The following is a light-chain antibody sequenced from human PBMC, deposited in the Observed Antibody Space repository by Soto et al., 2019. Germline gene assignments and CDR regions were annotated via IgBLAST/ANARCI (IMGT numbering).Light chain of an antibody. CDR2: DAS. J-gene: IGKJ2*01. CDR3: QQYNNWPRT. CDR1: QSISTN. Sequence: EVVMTQSPATLSVSPGERVTLSCRAVQSISTNLAWYQQKPGQAPRLLIYDASTRATGIPARFSGSGSGTEFTLTITSLQSEDFAVYYCQQYNNWPRTFGQGTELQIK. V-gene: IGKV3D-15*01.